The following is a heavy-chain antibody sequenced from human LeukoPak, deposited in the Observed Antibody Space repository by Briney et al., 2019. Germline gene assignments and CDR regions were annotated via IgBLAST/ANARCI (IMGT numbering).Heavy chain of an antibody. V-gene: IGHV5-51*01. J-gene: IGHJ4*02. D-gene: IGHD3-9*01. CDR1: GYSFTNYW. CDR2: IYPGDSHT. CDR3: TRSPDIDILTRYSRYYFDY. Sequence: GESLKISCKGSGYSFTNYWIGWVRQMPGKGLDWMGVIYPGDSHTRYSPSFQGQGTISADKSISTAYLQWNSLKASDTAIYYCTRSPDIDILTRYSRYYFDYWGQGTLVTVSS.